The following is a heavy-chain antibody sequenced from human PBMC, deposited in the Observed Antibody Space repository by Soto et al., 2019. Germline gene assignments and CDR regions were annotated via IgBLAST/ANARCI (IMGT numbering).Heavy chain of an antibody. V-gene: IGHV3-30-3*01. CDR2: ISYDGSNK. CDR1: GFTFSSYT. J-gene: IGHJ4*02. CDR3: ARGAGIAVAGTSFEY. Sequence: QVQLVESGGGVVQPGRSLRLSCAASGFTFSSYTMHWVRQAPGKGLEWVAAISYDGSNKYYADSVKGRFTLSRDNSKNTLYVQMNSLRGEDTAVYYCARGAGIAVAGTSFEYWGQGTLVTVSS. D-gene: IGHD6-19*01.